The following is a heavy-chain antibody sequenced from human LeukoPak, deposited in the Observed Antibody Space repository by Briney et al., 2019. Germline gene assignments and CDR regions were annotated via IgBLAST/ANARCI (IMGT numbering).Heavy chain of an antibody. CDR1: GGSISSSSYY. CDR2: IYYSGST. D-gene: IGHD3-22*01. Sequence: SETLSLTCTVSGGSISSSSYYWGWLRQPPGTGLEWIGSIYYSGSTYYNPSLKSRVTISVDTSKNQFSLKLSSVTAADTAVYYCARREGDSSGYYYAPFDYWGQGTLVTVSS. J-gene: IGHJ4*02. CDR3: ARREGDSSGYYYAPFDY. V-gene: IGHV4-39*01.